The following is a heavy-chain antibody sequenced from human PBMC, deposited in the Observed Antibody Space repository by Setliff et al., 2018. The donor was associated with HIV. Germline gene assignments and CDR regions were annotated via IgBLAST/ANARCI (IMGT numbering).Heavy chain of an antibody. CDR2: INAGNGNT. V-gene: IGHV1-3*01. CDR1: GYTFTNYA. J-gene: IGHJ4*02. Sequence: GASVKVSCKASGYTFTNYAMHWVRQAPGQRLEWMGWINAGNGNTKYSQKFQGRVTITRDTSATTAYMELSSLRSEDTAAYYCARGYCSSTSCQYYLNYWGQGTLVTVSS. CDR3: ARGYCSSTSCQYYLNY. D-gene: IGHD2-2*01.